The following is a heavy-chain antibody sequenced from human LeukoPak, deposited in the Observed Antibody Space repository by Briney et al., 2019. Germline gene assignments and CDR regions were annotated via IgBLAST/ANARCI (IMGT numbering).Heavy chain of an antibody. Sequence: PGGSLRLSCTASGFTFSLYWMTWVRQAPEKGLEWVANIKEDASEKDYVVSVKGRFTISRDNGKNSLYLQMNSLRGEDTAVYYCARLNWNYADYWGQGTLVTVSS. CDR3: ARLNWNYADY. CDR2: IKEDASEK. V-gene: IGHV3-7*01. CDR1: GFTFSLYW. D-gene: IGHD3-3*01. J-gene: IGHJ4*02.